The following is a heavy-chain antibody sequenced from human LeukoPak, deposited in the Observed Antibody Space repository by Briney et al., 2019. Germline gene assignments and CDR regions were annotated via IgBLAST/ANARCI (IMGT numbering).Heavy chain of an antibody. CDR1: GGSISGYY. D-gene: IGHD3-10*01. CDR2: IYCTGST. V-gene: IGHV4-59*01. J-gene: IGHJ4*02. CDR3: ARDQRRVGGIDN. Sequence: SETLSLTCTVSGGSISGYYWSWIRQPPGKGLEWIGYIYCTGSTIYNPSLKSRVTMSVDTSKNQFSLKLRSVTAADTAVYYCARDQRRVGGIDNWGQGTLVTVSS.